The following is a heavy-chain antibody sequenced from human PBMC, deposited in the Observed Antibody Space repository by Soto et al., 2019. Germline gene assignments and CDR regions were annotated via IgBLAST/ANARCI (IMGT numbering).Heavy chain of an antibody. CDR2: ISGSNNRT. J-gene: IGHJ5*02. CDR3: ASSTMIVVITA. V-gene: IGHV3-23*01. Sequence: EVQLLESGGGLVQPGGSLRLSCAASGFTFSNYAMNWVRQAPGKGLEWVSIISGSNNRTYYADSVRGRFTISRDNSQNTLYLQMNSLRADDTAIYNCASSTMIVVITAWGQGTLVTVSS. CDR1: GFTFSNYA. D-gene: IGHD3-22*01.